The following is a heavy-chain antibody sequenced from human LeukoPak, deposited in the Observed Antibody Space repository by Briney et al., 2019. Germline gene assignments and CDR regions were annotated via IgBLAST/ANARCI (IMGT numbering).Heavy chain of an antibody. Sequence: PGGSLRLSCAASGFTFSSYGMHWVRQAPGKGLEWVAVIWYDGSNKYYADSVKGRFTISRDNSKNTLYLQMNSLRAEDTAVYYCAKDRDSSGYFHFDYWGQGTLVTVSS. D-gene: IGHD3-22*01. CDR3: AKDRDSSGYFHFDY. J-gene: IGHJ4*02. CDR2: IWYDGSNK. V-gene: IGHV3-33*06. CDR1: GFTFSSYG.